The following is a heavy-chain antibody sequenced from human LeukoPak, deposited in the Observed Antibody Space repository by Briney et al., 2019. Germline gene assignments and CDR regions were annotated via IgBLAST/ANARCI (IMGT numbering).Heavy chain of an antibody. CDR2: IYDSGTT. J-gene: IGHJ4*02. CDR1: APSIISSGYY. Sequence: SHTLSLTCTVSAPSIISSGYYSGWIRQPPGKGLGWIVTIYDSGTTYYTPSLKSRVTISVDTSKNQFSLKLSSVTAADTAVYYCARYRWFGDFEQVYYFDYWGQGTLVTVSS. CDR3: ARYRWFGDFEQVYYFDY. D-gene: IGHD3-10*01. V-gene: IGHV4-39*01.